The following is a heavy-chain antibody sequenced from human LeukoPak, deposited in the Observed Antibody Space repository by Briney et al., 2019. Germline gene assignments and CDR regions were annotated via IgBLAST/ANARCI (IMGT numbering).Heavy chain of an antibody. CDR3: AGSPGAAGPLGY. V-gene: IGHV4-39*01. CDR1: GGSISSSSYY. Sequence: PSETLSLTCTVSGGSISSSSYYWGWIRQPPGKGLEWIGSIYYSGSTYYNPSLKSRVTISVDTSKNQFSLKLSSVTAADTAVYYCAGSPGAAGPLGYWGQGTLVTVSS. J-gene: IGHJ4*02. D-gene: IGHD6-13*01. CDR2: IYYSGST.